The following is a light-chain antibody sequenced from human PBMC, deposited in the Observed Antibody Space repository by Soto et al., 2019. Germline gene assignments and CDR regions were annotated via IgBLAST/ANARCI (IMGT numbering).Light chain of an antibody. J-gene: IGKJ2*01. CDR3: RQYGSSPLYT. CDR2: GAS. CDR1: QSVYSNY. Sequence: EIVLTQSPGTLSLSPGERATLSCRASQSVYSNYLAWYQQKPGQAPRLLIYGASSRATGIPDRFSGSGSGTAFTLTISRLEPEDFAVYYCRQYGSSPLYTFGQGTKLEIK. V-gene: IGKV3-20*01.